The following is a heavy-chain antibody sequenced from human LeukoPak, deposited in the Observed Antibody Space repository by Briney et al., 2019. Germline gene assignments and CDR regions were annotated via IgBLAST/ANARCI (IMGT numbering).Heavy chain of an antibody. V-gene: IGHV4-61*02. D-gene: IGHD3-3*01. CDR1: GGSISSGSYY. Sequence: SETLSLTCTVSGGSISSGSYYWSWIRQPAGKGLEGIGRIYTSGSTNYNPSLKSRVTISVDTSKNQLSLKLGSVTAADTAAYCCARGGTIFGVVNWFDPWGQGTLVTVSS. CDR3: ARGGTIFGVVNWFDP. CDR2: IYTSGST. J-gene: IGHJ5*02.